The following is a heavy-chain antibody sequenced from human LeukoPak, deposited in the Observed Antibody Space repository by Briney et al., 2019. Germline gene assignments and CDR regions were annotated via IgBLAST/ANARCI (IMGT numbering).Heavy chain of an antibody. CDR1: GGTFSSYT. V-gene: IGHV1-69*02. Sequence: SVKVSCKASGGTFSSYTISWVRQASGQGLEWMGRIIPILGIANYAQKFQGRVTITADKSTSTAYMELSSLRSEDTAVYYCAILSGYLPRNFDYWGQGTLVTVPS. CDR3: AILSGYLPRNFDY. D-gene: IGHD3-22*01. J-gene: IGHJ4*02. CDR2: IIPILGIA.